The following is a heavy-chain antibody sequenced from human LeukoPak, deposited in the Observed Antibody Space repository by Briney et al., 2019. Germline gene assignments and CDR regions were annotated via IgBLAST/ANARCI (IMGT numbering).Heavy chain of an antibody. CDR2: ISSSSSYI. Sequence: GGSLRLSCAASGFTFSSYSMNWVRQAPGKGLEWVSSISSSSSYIYYADSVKGRFTISRDNAKNSLYLQMNSLRAEDTAVYYCARDASYYYDSSGYSEGAFDIWGQGTMVTVSS. J-gene: IGHJ3*02. CDR1: GFTFSSYS. CDR3: ARDASYYYDSSGYSEGAFDI. V-gene: IGHV3-21*01. D-gene: IGHD3-22*01.